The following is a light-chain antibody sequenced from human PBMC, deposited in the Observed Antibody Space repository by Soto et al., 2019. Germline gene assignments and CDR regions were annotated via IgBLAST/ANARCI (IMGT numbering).Light chain of an antibody. CDR2: GAS. J-gene: IGKJ1*01. V-gene: IGKV3-20*01. CDR1: QSVSSY. Sequence: EIVLTQSPGSLSLSPGERATLSCRASQSVSSYLAWYQQKPGQAPRLLIYGASSRATGIPDRFSGSGSGTDSRLTISRMEPEDSAVYSCQPYSSPPRTFGQGTKVEIK. CDR3: QPYSSPPRT.